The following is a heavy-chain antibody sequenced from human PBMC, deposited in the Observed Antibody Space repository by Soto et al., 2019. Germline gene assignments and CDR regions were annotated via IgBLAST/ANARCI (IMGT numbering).Heavy chain of an antibody. CDR3: ARASAMTVLTD. CDR2: IYYSGST. D-gene: IGHD2-21*02. CDR1: GGSMSSYY. Sequence: SETLSLTCTVSGGSMSSYYWSWIRQPPGKGLEWIGYIYYSGSTNYNPSLKSRVTISVDTSKNQFSLKLSAVTAADTAVYYCARASAMTVLTDWGQGTLVTVSS. J-gene: IGHJ4*02. V-gene: IGHV4-59*01.